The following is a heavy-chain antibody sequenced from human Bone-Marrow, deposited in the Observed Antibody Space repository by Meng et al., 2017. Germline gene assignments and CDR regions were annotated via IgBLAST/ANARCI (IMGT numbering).Heavy chain of an antibody. CDR2: ISSSGTTI. V-gene: IGHV3-48*04. J-gene: IGHJ4*02. Sequence: GESLKISCAASGFTFSSYGMHWVRQAPGKGLEWVSYISSSGTTIYYADSVKGRFTISRDDAKNSLFLQMNSLRAEDTAIYYCARLENSAYNLGAVDSWGQGTLVTVSS. CDR3: ARLENSAYNLGAVDS. CDR1: GFTFSSYG. D-gene: IGHD5-12*01.